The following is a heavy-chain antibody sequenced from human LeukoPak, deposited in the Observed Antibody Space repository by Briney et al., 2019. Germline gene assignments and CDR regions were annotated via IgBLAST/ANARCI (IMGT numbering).Heavy chain of an antibody. Sequence: PSETLSLTCAVYGGSFSGYYWSWIRQPPGKGLEWIGEINHSGSTNYNPSLKSRVTISVDTSKNQFSLKLSSVTAADTAVYYCARGRIRCDSSGYRRRYFDLWGRGTLVTVSS. CDR3: ARGRIRCDSSGYRRRYFDL. D-gene: IGHD3-22*01. CDR1: GGSFSGYY. CDR2: INHSGST. J-gene: IGHJ2*01. V-gene: IGHV4-34*01.